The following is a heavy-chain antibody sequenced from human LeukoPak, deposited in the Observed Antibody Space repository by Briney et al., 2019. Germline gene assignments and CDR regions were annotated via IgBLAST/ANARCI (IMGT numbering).Heavy chain of an antibody. Sequence: GASVKVSCKASGYTFTGYYMHWVRQAPGQGLEWMGWINPKSGGTNYAQKFQGRVTMTRDTSISTVYMELTRLSSDDTAIYYCARDGPAQMIDLDYWGQGTLVTVSS. CDR3: ARDGPAQMIDLDY. J-gene: IGHJ4*02. D-gene: IGHD2-21*01. V-gene: IGHV1-2*02. CDR2: INPKSGGT. CDR1: GYTFTGYY.